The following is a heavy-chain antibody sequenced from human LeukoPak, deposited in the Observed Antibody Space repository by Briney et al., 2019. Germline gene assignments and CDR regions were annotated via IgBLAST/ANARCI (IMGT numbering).Heavy chain of an antibody. V-gene: IGHV4-39*01. CDR3: ARHSGSYYDNYDY. CDR2: FFYSGST. D-gene: IGHD1-26*01. CDR1: GGSISSSGYY. Sequence: MSSETLSLTCTVSGGSISSSGYYWGWIRQPPGKGLEWIGSFFYSGSTYYNPSLKSRVTISVDTSKSQFSLKLNSVTATDTAVYYCARHSGSYYDNYDYWGQGTLVTVSS. J-gene: IGHJ4*02.